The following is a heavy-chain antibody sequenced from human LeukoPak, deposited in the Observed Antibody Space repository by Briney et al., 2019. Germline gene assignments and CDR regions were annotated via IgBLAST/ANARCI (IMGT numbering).Heavy chain of an antibody. J-gene: IGHJ5*02. CDR3: ARGPPGGQFDP. V-gene: IGHV4-61*10. Sequence: SETLSLTCTVSGASVNIGNYYWTWIRQPSGKGLEWIGYISHIGSTNYNPFLKSRVTISVDTSKNQFSLRLSSVTAADTAVYYCARGPPGGQFDPWGQGTLVTVSS. CDR1: GASVNIGNYY. CDR2: ISHIGST. D-gene: IGHD3-10*01.